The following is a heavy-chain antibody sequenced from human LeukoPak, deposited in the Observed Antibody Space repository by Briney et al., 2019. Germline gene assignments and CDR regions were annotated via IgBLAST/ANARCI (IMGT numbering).Heavy chain of an antibody. J-gene: IGHJ3*02. Sequence: GGSLRLSCSASGFTFSSYAITWVRQAPGKGLVWVSRINSDGSSTTYADSVKGRFTISSDNAKNTLYLRMNSLRAEDTAVYYCARESNNRGAFDIWGQGTMVTVSP. CDR2: INSDGSST. CDR1: GFTFSSYA. CDR3: ARESNNRGAFDI. D-gene: IGHD1-14*01. V-gene: IGHV3-74*01.